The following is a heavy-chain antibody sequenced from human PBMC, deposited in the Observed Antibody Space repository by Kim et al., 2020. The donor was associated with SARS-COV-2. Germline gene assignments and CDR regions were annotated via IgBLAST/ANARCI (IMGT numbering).Heavy chain of an antibody. V-gene: IGHV3-48*03. J-gene: IGHJ4*02. CDR1: GFTFSSYE. CDR3: ARHTVFSWTALNPYYFDY. Sequence: GGSLRLSCAASGFTFSSYEMNWVRQAPGKGLEWVSYISSSGSTIYYADSVKGRFTISRDNAKNSLYLQMNSLRAEDTAVYYCARHTVFSWTALNPYYFDYWGQGTLVTVSS. D-gene: IGHD1-20*01. CDR2: ISSSGSTI.